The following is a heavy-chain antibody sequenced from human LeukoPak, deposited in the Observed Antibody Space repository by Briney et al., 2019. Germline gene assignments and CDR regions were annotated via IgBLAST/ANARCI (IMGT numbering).Heavy chain of an antibody. Sequence: SETLSLTCTVSGGSISSGGYYWSWIRQHPGKGLEWIGYIYYSGSTYYNPSLKSRVTISVDTSKNQFSLKLSSVTAADTAVYYCVRYSYCYASGSQFDYWGQGTLVTVSS. CDR3: VRYSYCYASGSQFDY. CDR2: IYYSGST. CDR1: GGSISSGGYY. D-gene: IGHD3-10*01. V-gene: IGHV4-31*03. J-gene: IGHJ4*02.